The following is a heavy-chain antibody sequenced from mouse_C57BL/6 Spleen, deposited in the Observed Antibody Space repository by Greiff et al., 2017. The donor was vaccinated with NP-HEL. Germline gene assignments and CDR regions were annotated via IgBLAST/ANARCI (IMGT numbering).Heavy chain of an antibody. J-gene: IGHJ2*01. CDR2: IDPENGDT. Sequence: EVQLQQSGAELVRPGASVKLSCTASGFNIKDDYMHWVKQRPEQGLEWIGWIDPENGDTEYASKFQGKATITADTSSNTAYLQLSSLTSEDTAVYYCTTSRDGYYVGYWGQGTTLTVSS. CDR1: GFNIKDDY. V-gene: IGHV14-4*01. CDR3: TTSRDGYYVGY. D-gene: IGHD2-3*01.